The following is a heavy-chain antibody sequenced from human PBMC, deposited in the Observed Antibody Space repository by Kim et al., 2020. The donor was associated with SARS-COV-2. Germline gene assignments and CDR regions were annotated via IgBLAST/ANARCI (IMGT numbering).Heavy chain of an antibody. CDR2: IYYSGST. CDR1: GGSISSSSYY. J-gene: IGHJ3*02. Sequence: SETLSLTCTVSGGSISSSSYYWGWIRQPPGKGLEWIGSIYYSGSTYYNPSLKSRVTISVDTSKNQFSLKLSSVTAADTAVYYCARLRVVLLGYMEDDAFDIWGQGTMVTVSS. D-gene: IGHD5-18*01. V-gene: IGHV4-39*01. CDR3: ARLRVVLLGYMEDDAFDI.